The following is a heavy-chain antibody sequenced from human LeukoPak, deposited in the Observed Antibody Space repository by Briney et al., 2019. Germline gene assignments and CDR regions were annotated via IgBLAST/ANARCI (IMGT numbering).Heavy chain of an antibody. D-gene: IGHD2-21*01. CDR2: IFTSGGT. J-gene: IGHJ5*02. Sequence: SETLSLTCTVSGGSISSYCWSWVRQSPGKGLEWIGYIFTSGGTDYNPSLKSRVTMSVDTSKNQLSMELRFLTAADTAVYYCATSHDVKTAPYDLWGQGTLVTVSS. CDR3: ATSHDVKTAPYDL. V-gene: IGHV4-4*09. CDR1: GGSISSYC.